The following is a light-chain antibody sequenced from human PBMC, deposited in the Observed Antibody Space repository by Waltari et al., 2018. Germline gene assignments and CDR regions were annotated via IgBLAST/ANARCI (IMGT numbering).Light chain of an antibody. J-gene: IGKJ4*01. CDR2: DAS. Sequence: EIMLTQSPATLSLSPGERVTLSCRASQRVYSYLAWYQQKPGQAPSLLIYDASSRATGVPARFSGSGSGTDFTLTISSLEPEDFAVYYCQQRGNWLRTFGGGTKVEIK. CDR3: QQRGNWLRT. CDR1: QRVYSY. V-gene: IGKV3-11*01.